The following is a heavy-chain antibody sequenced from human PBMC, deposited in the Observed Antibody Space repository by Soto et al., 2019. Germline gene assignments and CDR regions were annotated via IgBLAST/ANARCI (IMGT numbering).Heavy chain of an antibody. CDR1: GFTVSSKY. V-gene: IGHV3-66*01. D-gene: IGHD2-15*01. CDR3: ARDDVLGDGGRCYGVPLDG. J-gene: IGHJ6*04. CDR2: IQSGGPT. Sequence: GGSLRLSCAASGFTVSSKYMSWVRQAPGKGLEWVSLIQSGGPTYYADSVKGRFTISRDTSENTVHLQMDSLRAEDTAVYYCARDDVLGDGGRCYGVPLDGWGKGTTVTVSS.